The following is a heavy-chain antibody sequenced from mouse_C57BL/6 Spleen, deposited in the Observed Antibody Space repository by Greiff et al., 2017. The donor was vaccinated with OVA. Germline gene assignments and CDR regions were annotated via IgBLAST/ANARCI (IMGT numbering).Heavy chain of an antibody. CDR3: ASLDNSGYEDY. CDR2: ISSGSSTI. J-gene: IGHJ2*01. Sequence: EVQRVESGGGLVKPGGSLKLSCAASGFTFSDYCMHWVRQAPEQGLEWVAYISSGSSTIYYADTMKGRFTISRDKDKNTMFLQMTSLRSEDTAMYYCASLDNSGYEDYWGQGTTLTVSS. CDR1: GFTFSDYC. D-gene: IGHD3-2*02. V-gene: IGHV5-17*01.